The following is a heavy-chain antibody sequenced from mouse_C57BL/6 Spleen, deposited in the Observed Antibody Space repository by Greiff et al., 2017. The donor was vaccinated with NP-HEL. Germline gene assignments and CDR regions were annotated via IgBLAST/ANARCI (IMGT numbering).Heavy chain of an antibody. CDR1: GYTFTSYW. V-gene: IGHV1-69*01. CDR3: ARYDYGSSYGYAMDY. J-gene: IGHJ4*01. D-gene: IGHD1-1*01. CDR2: IDPSDSYT. Sequence: QVQLQQPGAELVMPGASVKLSCKASGYTFTSYWMHWVKQRPGQGLEWIGEIDPSDSYTNYNQKFKGKSTLTVDKSSSTAYMQLSSLTSEDSAVYYWARYDYGSSYGYAMDYWGQGTSVTVSS.